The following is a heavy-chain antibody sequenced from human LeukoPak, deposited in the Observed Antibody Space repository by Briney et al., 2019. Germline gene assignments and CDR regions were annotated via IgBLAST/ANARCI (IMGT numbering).Heavy chain of an antibody. V-gene: IGHV3-43*01. CDR2: ISWDGGST. D-gene: IGHD4-17*01. CDR1: GFTFDDYT. CDR3: ATGVTTPYYYYMDV. J-gene: IGHJ6*03. Sequence: GGSLRLSCAASGFTFDDYTMHWVRQAPGKGLEWVSLISWDGGSTYYADSVKGRFTISRDNSKNSLYLQMNSLRTEDTALYYCATGVTTPYYYYMDVWGKGTTVTVSS.